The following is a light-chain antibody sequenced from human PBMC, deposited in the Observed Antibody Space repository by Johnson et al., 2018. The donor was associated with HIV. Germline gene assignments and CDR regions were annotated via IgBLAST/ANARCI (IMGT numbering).Light chain of an antibody. CDR1: SSNIGRNY. J-gene: IGLJ1*01. CDR2: ENN. Sequence: SVLTQPPSVSAAPGQKVTISCSGSSSNIGRNYISWYQQLPGAAPKLLIYENNKRPSGIPDRFSASKSGTSATLDITGLQTGDEADYYCGTWDSSLGAHYVFGSGTEVTVL. CDR3: GTWDSSLGAHYV. V-gene: IGLV1-51*01.